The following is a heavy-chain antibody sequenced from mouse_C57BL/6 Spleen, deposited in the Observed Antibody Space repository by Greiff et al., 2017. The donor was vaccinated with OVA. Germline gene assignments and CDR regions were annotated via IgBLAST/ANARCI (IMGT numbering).Heavy chain of an antibody. CDR2: ISSGSSTI. D-gene: IGHD2-3*01. J-gene: IGHJ4*01. CDR3: ARRNGYYEGAMDY. V-gene: IGHV5-17*01. Sequence: EVQVVESGGGLVKPGGSLKLSCAASGFTFSDYGMHWVRQAPEKGLEWVAYISSGSSTIYYADTVKGRFTISRDDAKNTLFLQMTSLRSEDTAMYYCARRNGYYEGAMDYWGQGTSVTVSS. CDR1: GFTFSDYG.